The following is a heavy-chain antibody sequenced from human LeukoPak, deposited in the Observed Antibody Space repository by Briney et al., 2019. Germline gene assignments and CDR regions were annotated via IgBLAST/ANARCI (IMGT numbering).Heavy chain of an antibody. J-gene: IGHJ3*02. V-gene: IGHV3-48*03. Sequence: GGSLRLSCAAPGFTFSSFEMTWVRQAPGKGLEWVSSISPSGNIIHYADSVKGRFTISRDNAKNSLYLQMSSLRAEDTAVYYCATVAFGYAFDIWGQGTMVTVSP. CDR2: ISPSGNII. CDR1: GFTFSSFE. CDR3: ATVAFGYAFDI. D-gene: IGHD3-10*01.